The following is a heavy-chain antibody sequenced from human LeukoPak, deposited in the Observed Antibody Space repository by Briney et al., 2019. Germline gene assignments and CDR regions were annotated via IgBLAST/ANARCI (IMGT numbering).Heavy chain of an antibody. V-gene: IGHV3-33*01. D-gene: IGHD6-25*01. CDR2: IWYDGSNK. Sequence: GESLRLSCAASGFTFSSYGMHWVRQAPGKGLEWVAVIWYDGSNKYYADSVKGRFTISRDNSKNTLYLQMNSLRAEDTAVYYCARERHTFDPWGQGTLVTVSS. CDR3: ARERHTFDP. CDR1: GFTFSSYG. J-gene: IGHJ5*02.